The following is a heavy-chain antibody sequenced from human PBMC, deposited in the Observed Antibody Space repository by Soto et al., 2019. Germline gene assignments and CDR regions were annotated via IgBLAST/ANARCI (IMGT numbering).Heavy chain of an antibody. D-gene: IGHD6-6*01. J-gene: IGHJ4*02. CDR3: AGQYSSSSVEF. CDR1: GFTFSDYY. CDR2: ISSGAITI. Sequence: QVQLVESGGGLVKPGGSLRLSCAASGFTFSDYYMNWIRQAPGKELEWVSYISSGAITIYYADSVKGRFTISRDNAKNSLYLQMNSLRAEDTAVYYCAGQYSSSSVEFWGQGTLVTVSS. V-gene: IGHV3-11*01.